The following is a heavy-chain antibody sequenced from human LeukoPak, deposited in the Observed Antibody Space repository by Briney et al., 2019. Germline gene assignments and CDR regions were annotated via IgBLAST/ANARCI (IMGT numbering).Heavy chain of an antibody. V-gene: IGHV5-51*01. CDR3: ARHHDYGDYGCFDY. D-gene: IGHD4-17*01. Sequence: PGECLKISCKGSGYSFSSYWIGWVRQMPGKGLEWMGIIYPGDSDTRYSPSFQGQVTISADKSIRTAYLQWSSLKASDTAIYYCARHHDYGDYGCFDYWGQGTLVTVS. CDR2: IYPGDSDT. J-gene: IGHJ4*02. CDR1: GYSFSSYW.